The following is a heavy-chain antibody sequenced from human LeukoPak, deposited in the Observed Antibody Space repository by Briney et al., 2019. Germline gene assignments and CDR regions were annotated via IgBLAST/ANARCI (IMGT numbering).Heavy chain of an antibody. CDR3: ARGEGYYDSSGYYQNWFDP. D-gene: IGHD3-22*01. Sequence: SETLSLTCTVSGGSISSYYWSWIRQPPGKGLEWIGYIYYSGSTNYNPSLKSRVTISVDTSKNQFSLKLSSVTAADTAVYYCARGEGYYDSSGYYQNWFDPWGQGTLVTVSS. V-gene: IGHV4-59*01. CDR2: IYYSGST. CDR1: GGSISSYY. J-gene: IGHJ5*02.